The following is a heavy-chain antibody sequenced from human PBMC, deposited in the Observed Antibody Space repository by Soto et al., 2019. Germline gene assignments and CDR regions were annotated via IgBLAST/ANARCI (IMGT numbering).Heavy chain of an antibody. CDR1: GFTFSSYA. CDR2: ISYDGSNK. Sequence: GGSLRLSCAASGFTFSSYAMHWVRQAPGKGLEWVAVISYDGSNKYYADSVKGRFTISRDNSKNTLYLQMNSLRAEDTAVYYCAGAASSSSSGMGYYYYYYGMDVWGQGTTVTV. D-gene: IGHD6-6*01. J-gene: IGHJ6*02. CDR3: AGAASSSSSGMGYYYYYYGMDV. V-gene: IGHV3-30-3*01.